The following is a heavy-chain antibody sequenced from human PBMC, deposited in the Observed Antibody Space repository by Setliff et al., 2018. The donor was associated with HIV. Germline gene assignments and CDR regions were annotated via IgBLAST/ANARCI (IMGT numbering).Heavy chain of an antibody. J-gene: IGHJ3*01. D-gene: IGHD3-3*01. CDR3: ARGQTMYGVVIYDAFNV. CDR1: GFTFSSAW. V-gene: IGHV3-7*03. Sequence: GGSLRLSCAASGFTFSSAWMGWVRQAPAKGLEWVANISPDGSATYYVDSVKGRFTISRDNAKNSLYLQMNSLSAEDTALYYCARGQTMYGVVIYDAFNVWGHGTMVTVSS. CDR2: ISPDGSAT.